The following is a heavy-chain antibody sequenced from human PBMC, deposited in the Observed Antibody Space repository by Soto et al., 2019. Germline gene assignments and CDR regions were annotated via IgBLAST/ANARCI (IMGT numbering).Heavy chain of an antibody. Sequence: EVPLVQSGAEVKKPGATVRISCKVSKYTFTDYYIHWVQQAPGKGLEWMGLVDPEDGQTRYAQKFQGRVTMTADTSAETAYMDLSRLTSEDTAVYYCATGSFYFDSWGQGTLVTVSS. CDR1: KYTFTDYY. J-gene: IGHJ4*02. V-gene: IGHV1-69-2*01. D-gene: IGHD3-16*02. CDR3: ATGSFYFDS. CDR2: VDPEDGQT.